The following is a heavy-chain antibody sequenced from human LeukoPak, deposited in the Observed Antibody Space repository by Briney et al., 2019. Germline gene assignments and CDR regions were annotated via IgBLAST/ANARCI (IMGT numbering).Heavy chain of an antibody. V-gene: IGHV4-39*01. CDR3: ARPRQPNVKAANFEY. D-gene: IGHD2-15*01. Sequence: KPSETLSLTCAVSGDSISSSVYYWGWIRQPPGKGLEWIGSIYYSGNTYYNPSHKSRVTISVDTSKNQFSLKLTSVTAADTAVYYCARPRQPNVKAANFEYWGQGTLVTVSS. J-gene: IGHJ4*02. CDR1: GDSISSSVYY. CDR2: IYYSGNT.